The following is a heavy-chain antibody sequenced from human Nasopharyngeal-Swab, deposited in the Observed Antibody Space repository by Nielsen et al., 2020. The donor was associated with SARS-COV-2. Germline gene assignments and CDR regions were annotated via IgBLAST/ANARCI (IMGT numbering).Heavy chain of an antibody. D-gene: IGHD3-10*01. J-gene: IGHJ4*02. Sequence: VRQMPGKGLEWMGIISPCDSSPRSRPSFPGPVTISADKSISTAYLQWSSLKASDTAMYYCARLGYGSGSYVDYWGQGTLVTVSS. V-gene: IGHV5-51*01. CDR3: ARLGYGSGSYVDY. CDR2: ISPCDSSP.